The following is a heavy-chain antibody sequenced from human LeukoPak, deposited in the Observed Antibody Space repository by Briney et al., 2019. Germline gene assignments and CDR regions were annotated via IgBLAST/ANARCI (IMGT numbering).Heavy chain of an antibody. CDR1: GGTFSSYA. D-gene: IGHD1-26*01. V-gene: IGHV1-69*05. CDR2: IIPILGTA. Sequence: APVKVSCKASGGTFSSYAISWVRQAPGQGLEWMGGIIPILGTANYAQKFQGRVTITTDESTSTAYMELSSLRSEDTAVYYCARTIVGAGEVDYWGQGTLVTVSS. J-gene: IGHJ4*02. CDR3: ARTIVGAGEVDY.